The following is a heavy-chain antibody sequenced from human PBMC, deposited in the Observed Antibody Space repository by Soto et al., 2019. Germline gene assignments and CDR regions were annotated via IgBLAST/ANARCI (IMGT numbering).Heavy chain of an antibody. CDR3: ARDVAAADY. CDR1: GYTFTSYA. CDR2: INAGNGNT. D-gene: IGHD6-13*01. V-gene: IGHV1-3*05. Sequence: QVQLVQSGAEEKKPGASVKVSCKASGYTFTSYAMHWLRQAPGQRLEWMGWINAGNGNTKHSQKLQGRVTITTDTSASTAYMELSSLRSEDTAVYYCARDVAAADYWGQGTLVTVSS. J-gene: IGHJ4*02.